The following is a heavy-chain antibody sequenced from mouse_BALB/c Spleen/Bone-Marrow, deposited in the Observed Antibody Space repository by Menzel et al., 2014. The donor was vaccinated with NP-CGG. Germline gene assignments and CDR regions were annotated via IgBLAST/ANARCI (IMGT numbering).Heavy chain of an antibody. CDR2: INSNGGST. Sequence: VESGGGLVKLGGSLKLSCAASGFTFXSYYMSWVRQTPEKRLELVAAINSNGGSTYYPDTVKGRFTISRDNAKNTLYLQMSSLKSEDTALYYCARLGNDDAMDYWGQGTSVTVSS. CDR1: GFTFXSYY. CDR3: ARLGNDDAMDY. J-gene: IGHJ4*01. D-gene: IGHD2-12*01. V-gene: IGHV5-6-2*01.